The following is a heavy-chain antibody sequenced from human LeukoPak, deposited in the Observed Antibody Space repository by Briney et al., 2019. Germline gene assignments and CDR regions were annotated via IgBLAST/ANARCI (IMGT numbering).Heavy chain of an antibody. Sequence: GASVKVSCKASGYTFTSYGISWVRQAPGQGLEWMGWISAYNGNTNYAQKLQGRVTMTTDTSTSTAYMELRSLRSDDTAVYYCAKVPASGWFPYYFDYWGQGTLVTVSS. D-gene: IGHD6-19*01. CDR3: AKVPASGWFPYYFDY. CDR2: ISAYNGNT. V-gene: IGHV1-18*01. J-gene: IGHJ4*02. CDR1: GYTFTSYG.